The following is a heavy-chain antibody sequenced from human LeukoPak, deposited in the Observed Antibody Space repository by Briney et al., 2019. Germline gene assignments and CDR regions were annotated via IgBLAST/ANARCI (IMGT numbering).Heavy chain of an antibody. CDR3: ARVGYDFWSGLEYGMDV. D-gene: IGHD3-3*01. Sequence: SETLSLTCTVSGGSISSGSYYWSWIRQPAGKGLEWIGRIYTSGSTNYNPSLKSRVTIPVDTSKNQFSLKLSSVTAADTAVYYCARVGYDFWSGLEYGMDVWGQGTTVTVSS. J-gene: IGHJ6*02. CDR2: IYTSGST. CDR1: GGSISSGSYY. V-gene: IGHV4-61*02.